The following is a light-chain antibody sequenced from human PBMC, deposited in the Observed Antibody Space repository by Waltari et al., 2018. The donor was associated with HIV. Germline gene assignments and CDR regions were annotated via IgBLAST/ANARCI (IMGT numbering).Light chain of an antibody. Sequence: QAGLTQPPSVSKGLRQTATLTCTGNSNNVGNQGAAWLQQHQGHPPKLLSYSNKHRPSRIAERFSATRSGNTASLTIAGLQPEDEPDYYCSAWYSSLRAMVFGGGTKLTVL. V-gene: IGLV10-54*04. CDR1: SNNVGNQG. J-gene: IGLJ2*01. CDR3: SAWYSSLRAMV. CDR2: SNK.